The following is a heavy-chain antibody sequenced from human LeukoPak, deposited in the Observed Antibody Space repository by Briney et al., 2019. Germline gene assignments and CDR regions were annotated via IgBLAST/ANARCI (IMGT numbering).Heavy chain of an antibody. D-gene: IGHD6-13*01. Sequence: EASVKDSCKASGGTFSSYAISWVRQAPGQGLEWMGIINPSGGSTSYAQKFQGRVTMTRDMSTSTVYMELSSLRSEDTAIYYCAREGRGVPGAIAAVKGFDYWGQGTLVTVSS. CDR1: GGTFSSYA. J-gene: IGHJ4*02. CDR2: INPSGGST. V-gene: IGHV1-46*01. CDR3: AREGRGVPGAIAAVKGFDY.